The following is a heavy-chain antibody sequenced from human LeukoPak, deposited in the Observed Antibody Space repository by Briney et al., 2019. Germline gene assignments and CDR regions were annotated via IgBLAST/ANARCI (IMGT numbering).Heavy chain of an antibody. CDR2: ITYSGGNT. V-gene: IGHV3-23*01. Sequence: GGSLRLSCAASGFPFSSYAMSWVRQAPGKGLEWVSAITYSGGNTYYADSVKGRFTISRDNSKNTLYLQMNSLRAEDTAVYYCAKDGTGCGGDCYSDYWGQGTLVTVSS. J-gene: IGHJ4*02. CDR3: AKDGTGCGGDCYSDY. D-gene: IGHD2-21*02. CDR1: GFPFSSYA.